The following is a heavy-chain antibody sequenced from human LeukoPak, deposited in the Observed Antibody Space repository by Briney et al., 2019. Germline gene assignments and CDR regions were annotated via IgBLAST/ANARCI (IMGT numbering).Heavy chain of an antibody. V-gene: IGHV3-30*18. CDR3: AKFSGSGSYYNGGLDY. D-gene: IGHD3-10*01. Sequence: GTSLRLSCAASGFTFSNSGMHWVRQAPGKGLEWVAVISYDGSKKYYADSVKGRFTISSDNSKNTLYLQVNTVRVEDTAVFYCAKFSGSGSYYNGGLDYWGQGALVTVSS. CDR1: GFTFSNSG. J-gene: IGHJ4*02. CDR2: ISYDGSKK.